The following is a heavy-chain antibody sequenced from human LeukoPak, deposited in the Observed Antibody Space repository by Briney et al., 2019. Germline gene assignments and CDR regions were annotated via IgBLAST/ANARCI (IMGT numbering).Heavy chain of an antibody. J-gene: IGHJ1*01. D-gene: IGHD3-3*01. Sequence: PSQTLSLTCTVSGGSISSGDYYWSWIRQPPGKGLEWIGYIYYRGSTYYNPSLKSRVTISVDTSKNQFSLKLSSVTAADTAVYYCARSFHNGYDFWSGYYTGYFQHWGQGTLVTVSS. CDR1: GGSISSGDYY. CDR2: IYYRGST. V-gene: IGHV4-30-4*08. CDR3: ARSFHNGYDFWSGYYTGYFQH.